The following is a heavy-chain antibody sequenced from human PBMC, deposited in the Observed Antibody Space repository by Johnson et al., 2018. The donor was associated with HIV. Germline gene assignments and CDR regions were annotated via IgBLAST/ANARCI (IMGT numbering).Heavy chain of an antibody. Sequence: QVQLVESGGGLVKPGGSLRLSCAASGFTFSDYHMSWIRQAPGKGLEWVAVISYDGSNKYYADSVKGRFTISRDNSKNTLYLQMNSLRAEDTAVYYCARVSSEDAFDIWGQGTMVTVSS. V-gene: IGHV3-30-3*01. CDR1: GFTFSDYH. CDR2: ISYDGSNK. J-gene: IGHJ3*02. CDR3: ARVSSEDAFDI.